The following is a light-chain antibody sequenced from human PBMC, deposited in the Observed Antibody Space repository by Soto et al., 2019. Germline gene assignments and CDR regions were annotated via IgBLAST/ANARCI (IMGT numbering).Light chain of an antibody. CDR2: EGS. CDR1: SSDVGRYNI. CDR3: CSYAGDRDLI. Sequence: QSALTQPASVSGSPEQSITISCTGSSSDVGRYNIVSWYQQHPGKAPKLMIYEGSQRPSGVSDRFSGSKSGNTASLTISGLQADDEADYYCCSYAGDRDLIFGGGTKLTVL. V-gene: IGLV2-23*01. J-gene: IGLJ2*01.